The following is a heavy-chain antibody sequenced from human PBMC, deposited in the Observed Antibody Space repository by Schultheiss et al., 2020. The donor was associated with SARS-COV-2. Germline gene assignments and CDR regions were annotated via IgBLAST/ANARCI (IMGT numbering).Heavy chain of an antibody. D-gene: IGHD2-15*01. Sequence: SETLSLTCAVYGGSFRIYSWSWIRQPPEKGLEWIGEINHSGSTNYNPSLKSRVTISVDTSKNQFSLKLSSVTAADTAVYYCARDTRAYCSGGSCNWFDPWGQGTLVTVSS. V-gene: IGHV4-34*01. J-gene: IGHJ5*02. CDR2: INHSGST. CDR3: ARDTRAYCSGGSCNWFDP. CDR1: GGSFRIYS.